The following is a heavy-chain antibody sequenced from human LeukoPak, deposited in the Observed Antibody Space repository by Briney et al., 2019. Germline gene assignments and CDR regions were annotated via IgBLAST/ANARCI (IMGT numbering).Heavy chain of an antibody. CDR2: ISSSDSTI. J-gene: IGHJ4*02. Sequence: GGSLRLSCAASGFTFSYYEMNWVRQAPGKGLEWVSYISSSDSTIYYADSVKGRFTMSRDNAQNSLYLQMNSLRAEDTAVYYCARDQVAAAATHNFDYWGQGTLVTVSS. CDR3: ARDQVAAAATHNFDY. D-gene: IGHD6-13*01. V-gene: IGHV3-48*03. CDR1: GFTFSYYE.